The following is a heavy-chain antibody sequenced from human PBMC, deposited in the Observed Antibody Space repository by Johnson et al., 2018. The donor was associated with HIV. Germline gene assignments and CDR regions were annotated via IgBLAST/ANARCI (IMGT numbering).Heavy chain of an antibody. V-gene: IGHV3-11*06. CDR3: ARGLAGAFDI. CDR2: ISNSGDT. Sequence: QVQLVESGGGLVKPGGSLRLSCVASGFTFSDYYMSWVRQAPGKGLEWVSYISNSGDTYYPGSVKGRFTISRENAKNSLYLQMNSLRAGDTAVYYCARGLAGAFDIWGQGTMVTVSS. CDR1: GFTFSDYY. J-gene: IGHJ3*02. D-gene: IGHD3-9*01.